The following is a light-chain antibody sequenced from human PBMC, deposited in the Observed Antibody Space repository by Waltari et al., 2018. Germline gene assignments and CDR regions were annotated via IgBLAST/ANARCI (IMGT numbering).Light chain of an antibody. J-gene: IGKJ1*01. V-gene: IGKV1-5*03. CDR1: QSISSW. CDR2: KAS. CDR3: QQYNTLQWT. Sequence: DIQMTQSPSTLSASVGDRVTITCRASQSISSWLAWYQQKPGKVPKLLIYKASSLESGVPSRFSGSGSGTEFTLTISSLQPDDFATYYCQQYNTLQWTFGQGTKVEIK.